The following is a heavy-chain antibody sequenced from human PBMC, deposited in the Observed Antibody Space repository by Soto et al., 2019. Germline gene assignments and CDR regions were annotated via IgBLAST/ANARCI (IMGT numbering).Heavy chain of an antibody. CDR2: IIPIFGTA. CDR3: ARDSRYYYDSSGYYPPYYYGMDV. D-gene: IGHD3-22*01. V-gene: IGHV1-69*13. Sequence: GASVKVSCKASGGPFSSYAISWVRQAPGQGLEWMGGIIPIFGTANYAQKFQGRVTITADESTSTAYMELSSLRSEDTAVYYCARDSRYYYDSSGYYPPYYYGMDVWGQGTTVTVSS. CDR1: GGPFSSYA. J-gene: IGHJ6*02.